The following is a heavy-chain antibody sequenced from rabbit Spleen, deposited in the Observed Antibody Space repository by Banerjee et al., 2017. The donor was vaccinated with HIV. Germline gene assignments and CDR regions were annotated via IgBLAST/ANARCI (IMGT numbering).Heavy chain of an antibody. CDR1: GFDISKYG. CDR2: IDPLFGSA. V-gene: IGHV1S7*01. CDR3: ARDMGVAAGYYLNL. D-gene: IGHD4-1*01. J-gene: IGHJ4*01. Sequence: QSLEESGGDLVQPGGSLKLSCTVSGFDISKYGVTWVRQAPGKGLEWIGYIDPLFGSAYYASWVNGRFTISSHNAQNTLYLQLNSLTVADTATYFCARDMGVAAGYYLNLWGQGTLVTVS.